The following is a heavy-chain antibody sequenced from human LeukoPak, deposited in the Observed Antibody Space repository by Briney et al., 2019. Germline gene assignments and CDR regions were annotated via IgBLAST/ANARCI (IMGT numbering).Heavy chain of an antibody. CDR3: ATYSSLNRREFQY. CDR1: GFTFSSYW. Sequence: PGGSLRLSCAASGFTFSSYWMSWVRQAPGKGLEWVANIKKDGSEKYYVDSVKGRFTISRDNAKNSLYLQMNSLRAEDTAVYYCATYSSLNRREFQYWGQGTLLTVSS. CDR2: IKKDGSEK. D-gene: IGHD3-22*01. J-gene: IGHJ1*01. V-gene: IGHV3-7*01.